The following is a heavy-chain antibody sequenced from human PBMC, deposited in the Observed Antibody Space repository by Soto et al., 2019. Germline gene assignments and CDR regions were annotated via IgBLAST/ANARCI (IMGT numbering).Heavy chain of an antibody. CDR2: ICGGGGNK. CDR1: GFSFSSYA. V-gene: IGHV3-23*01. J-gene: IGHJ4*02. D-gene: IGHD3-22*01. Sequence: PGGSLRLSCAASGFSFSSYAMSWVRQAPGKGLEWVAVICGGGGNKYYADSVKGRFTISRDNSKNTLYLQMNSLRAEDTAVYYCARDSMPSHYYDSSGYYLDYWGQGTLVTVSS. CDR3: ARDSMPSHYYDSSGYYLDY.